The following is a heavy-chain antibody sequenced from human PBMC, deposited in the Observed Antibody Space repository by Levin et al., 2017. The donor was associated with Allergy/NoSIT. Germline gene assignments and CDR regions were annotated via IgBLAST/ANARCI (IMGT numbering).Heavy chain of an antibody. D-gene: IGHD2-15*01. CDR3: ARGGYCSGGSCYNWFDP. Sequence: PSETLSLTCAVSGGSISSSNWWSWVRQPPGKGLEWIGEIYHSGSTNYNPSLKSRVTISVDKSKNQFSLKLSSVTAADTAVYYCARGGYCSGGSCYNWFDPWGQGTLVTVSS. J-gene: IGHJ5*02. CDR1: GGSISSSNW. V-gene: IGHV4-4*02. CDR2: IYHSGST.